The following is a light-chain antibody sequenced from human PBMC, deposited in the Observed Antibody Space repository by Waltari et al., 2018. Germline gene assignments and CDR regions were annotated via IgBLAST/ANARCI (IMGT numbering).Light chain of an antibody. CDR2: DVS. CDR3: CSFTSRSTWV. CDR1: SRDVGGYNY. J-gene: IGLJ3*02. V-gene: IGLV2-14*01. Sequence: QSALTQPASVSGSPGQSITISCTGTSRDVGGYNYVPWYQQHPGKAPKLLIFDVSNRPSGVSNRFSGSKSGNTASLTISGLQAEDESDYYCCSFTSRSTWVFGGGTKLTVL.